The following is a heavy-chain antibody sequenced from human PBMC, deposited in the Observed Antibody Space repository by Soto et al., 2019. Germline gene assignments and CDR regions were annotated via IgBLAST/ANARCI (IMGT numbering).Heavy chain of an antibody. CDR2: ISYSSGTF. CDR1: GFHLDNYA. J-gene: IGHJ4*02. V-gene: IGHV3-9*01. Sequence: GGSRTLSCASSGFHLDNYAMHWVRRAPRKVLEWVSGISYSSGTFDYGDSVKGRFTISRDNAKNSLYLQMNSLRAEDTAFYYCARDHDDDFGYDLDYFDYWGQGTLVTVSS. D-gene: IGHD5-12*01. CDR3: ARDHDDDFGYDLDYFDY.